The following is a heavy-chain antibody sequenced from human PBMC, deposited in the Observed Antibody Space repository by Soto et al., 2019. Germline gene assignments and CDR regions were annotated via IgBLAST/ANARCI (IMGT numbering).Heavy chain of an antibody. D-gene: IGHD5-12*01. CDR3: AKDAIPYSGLWDARDL. V-gene: IGHV3-23*01. CDR1: GFTFRSYA. CDR2: ISGGGGST. Sequence: PGGSLRLSCAASGFTFRSYAMSWVRQAPGKGLEWVSAISGGGGSTYYAASVKGRFTVARDNSNNKLFLQMNSLTAEDTAVYYCAKDAIPYSGLWDARDLWGQRTKVPVSS. J-gene: IGHJ3*01.